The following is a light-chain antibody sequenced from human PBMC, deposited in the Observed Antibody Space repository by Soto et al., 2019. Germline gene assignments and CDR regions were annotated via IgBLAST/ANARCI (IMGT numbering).Light chain of an antibody. J-gene: IGKJ1*01. V-gene: IGKV3-20*01. Sequence: IVLTQSPGTLSFSPWEIATLSCRASQSVSSGYLAWYQQKAGQAPGLLIYDASSGATGIPARFSGGGSGAEYTLTISSLQSEDFAVYYCQQYDKWPRTFGQGTKVDIK. CDR2: DAS. CDR3: QQYDKWPRT. CDR1: QSVSSGY.